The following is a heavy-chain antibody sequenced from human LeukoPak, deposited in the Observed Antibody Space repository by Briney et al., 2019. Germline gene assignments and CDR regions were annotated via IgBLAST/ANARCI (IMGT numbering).Heavy chain of an antibody. CDR2: FDPEDGET. CDR3: ATRKYSSSWPVDY. D-gene: IGHD6-13*01. J-gene: IGHJ4*02. Sequence: ASVNVSCTVSGYTLTELSMHWVRQAPGKGLEWMGGFDPEDGETIYAQKFQGRVTMTEDTSTDTAYMELSSLRSEDTAVYYCATRKYSSSWPVDYWGQGTLVTVSS. V-gene: IGHV1-24*01. CDR1: GYTLTELS.